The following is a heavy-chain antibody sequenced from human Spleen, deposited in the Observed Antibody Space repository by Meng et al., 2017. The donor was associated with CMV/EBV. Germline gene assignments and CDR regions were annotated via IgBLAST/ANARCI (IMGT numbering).Heavy chain of an antibody. CDR3: AKDIGQWLGIGYLDY. CDR2: IRYDGNNK. Sequence: GGSLRLSCAASGFTFSSYGMHWVRQAPGKGLEWVAFIRYDGNNKYYADSVKGRFTISRDNAKNSLYLQMNSLRAEDMALYYCAKDIGQWLGIGYLDYWGQGTLVTVSS. J-gene: IGHJ4*02. V-gene: IGHV3-30*02. CDR1: GFTFSSYG. D-gene: IGHD6-19*01.